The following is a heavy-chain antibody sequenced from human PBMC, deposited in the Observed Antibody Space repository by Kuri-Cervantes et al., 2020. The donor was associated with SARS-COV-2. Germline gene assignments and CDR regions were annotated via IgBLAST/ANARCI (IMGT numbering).Heavy chain of an antibody. Sequence: GESLKISCAASGFTFSSYWMHWVRQAPGKGLVWVSRINSDGSSTSYADSVKGRFTISRDNAKNSLYLQMNSLRAEDTAVYYCARGRHSGRYFDWLSSFDSWGQGTLVTVSS. J-gene: IGHJ4*02. CDR3: ARGRHSGRYFDWLSSFDS. V-gene: IGHV3-74*01. CDR2: INSDGSST. CDR1: GFTFSSYW. D-gene: IGHD3-9*01.